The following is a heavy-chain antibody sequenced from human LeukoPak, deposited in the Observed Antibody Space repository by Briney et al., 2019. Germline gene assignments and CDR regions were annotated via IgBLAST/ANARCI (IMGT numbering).Heavy chain of an antibody. Sequence: SETLSLNCTVSGGSISSYYWSWLQQPPEKGLEWIGYISYSGSTNYNPSLKSRVTISVDTSKNQFSLKLSSVTAADTAVYYCARRRSSSSGDFDYWGQGTLVTVSS. V-gene: IGHV4-59*08. CDR3: ARRRSSSSGDFDY. CDR2: ISYSGST. J-gene: IGHJ4*02. CDR1: GGSISSYY. D-gene: IGHD6-6*01.